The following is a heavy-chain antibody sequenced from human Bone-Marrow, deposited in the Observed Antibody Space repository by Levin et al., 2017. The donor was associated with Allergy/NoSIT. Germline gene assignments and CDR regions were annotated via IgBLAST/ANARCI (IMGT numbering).Heavy chain of an antibody. CDR3: ARDRQYYYDSSGPRGVGAFDI. V-gene: IGHV3-7*01. Sequence: GESLKISCAASGFTFSSYWMSWVRQAPGKGLEWVANIKQDVSEKYYVDSVKGRFTISRDNAKNSLYLQMNSLRAEDTAVYYCARDRQYYYDSSGPRGVGAFDIWGQGTMVTVSS. J-gene: IGHJ3*02. CDR2: IKQDVSEK. D-gene: IGHD3-22*01. CDR1: GFTFSSYW.